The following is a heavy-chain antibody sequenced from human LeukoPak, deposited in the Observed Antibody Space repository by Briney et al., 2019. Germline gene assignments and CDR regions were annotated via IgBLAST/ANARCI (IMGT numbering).Heavy chain of an antibody. CDR1: GYTFRSYG. CDR3: ARVTMIVVVTYRSDAFDI. D-gene: IGHD3-22*01. Sequence: GASVKVSCKASGYTFRSYGFSWVRQAPGQGLEWMGWISAYNGNTNYAQKLQGRVTMTTDTSTSTAYMELRSLRSDDTAVYYCARVTMIVVVTYRSDAFDIWGQGTMVTVSS. CDR2: ISAYNGNT. J-gene: IGHJ3*02. V-gene: IGHV1-18*01.